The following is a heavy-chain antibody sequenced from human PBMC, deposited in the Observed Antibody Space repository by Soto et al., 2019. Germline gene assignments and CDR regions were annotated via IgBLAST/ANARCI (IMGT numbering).Heavy chain of an antibody. V-gene: IGHV4-34*01. Sequence: SETLSLTCVVSGESFSGYYWSWIRQTPGMGLEWIGEVDHRGSTTYNPSLKNRASISIDSSKNLFSLELTSVTAADTALYFCARYEYGNSLYGVDVWGQGTRVTVSS. J-gene: IGHJ6*02. D-gene: IGHD1-7*01. CDR3: ARYEYGNSLYGVDV. CDR1: GESFSGYY. CDR2: VDHRGST.